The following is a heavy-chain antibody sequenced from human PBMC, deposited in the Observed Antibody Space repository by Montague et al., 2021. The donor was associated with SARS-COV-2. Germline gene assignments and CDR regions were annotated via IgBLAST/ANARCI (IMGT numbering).Heavy chain of an antibody. Sequence: SETLSLTCTVSGGSISSYYWSWIWQPPGKGLEWIGYIYYSGSTNYNPSLRSRVTISVDKSKNQFSLKLSSVTAADTAVYYCARVMRGYYYGLGVSAHFDYWGQGTLVTVSS. CDR1: GGSISSYY. D-gene: IGHD3-10*01. J-gene: IGHJ4*02. CDR3: ARVMRGYYYGLGVSAHFDY. CDR2: IYYSGST. V-gene: IGHV4-59*01.